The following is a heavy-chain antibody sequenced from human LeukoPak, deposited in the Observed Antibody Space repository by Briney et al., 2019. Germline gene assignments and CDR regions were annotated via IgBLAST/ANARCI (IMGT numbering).Heavy chain of an antibody. Sequence: GGSLRLSCTASGFAFSSYAMSWDRQAPGVGLEWVSAIDGGGGRTWHADSVRGRFTISRDNSKNTLFMQMNSLRAEDTAVYYCAKDFYDSSGSRYDYWGQGTLVTVSS. CDR3: AKDFYDSSGSRYDY. CDR2: IDGGGGRT. CDR1: GFAFSSYA. J-gene: IGHJ4*02. D-gene: IGHD3-22*01. V-gene: IGHV3-23*01.